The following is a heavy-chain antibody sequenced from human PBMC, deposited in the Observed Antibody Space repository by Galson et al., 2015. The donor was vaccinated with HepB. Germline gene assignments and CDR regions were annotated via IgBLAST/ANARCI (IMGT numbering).Heavy chain of an antibody. CDR1: GGSVSSGSYY. J-gene: IGHJ5*02. CDR3: AREYCSSTSCYNWFDP. Sequence: LSLTCTVSGGSVSSGSYYWSWIRQPPGKGLEWIGYIYYSGSTNYNPSLKSRVTISVDTSKNQFSLKLSSVTAADTAVYYCAREYCSSTSCYNWFDPWGQGTLVTVSS. CDR2: IYYSGST. D-gene: IGHD2-2*01. V-gene: IGHV4-61*01.